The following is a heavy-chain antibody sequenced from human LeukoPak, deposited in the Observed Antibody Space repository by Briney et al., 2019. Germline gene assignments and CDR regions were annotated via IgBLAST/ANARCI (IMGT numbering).Heavy chain of an antibody. CDR3: GRHRSMVRGVIQGWFDP. CDR1: GYSFTSYW. J-gene: IGHJ5*02. Sequence: GESLKISCKGSGYSFTSYWIGWVRQMPGKGLEWMGIIYPGDSDTRYSPSFQGQVTISADKSISTAYLQWSSLKASDTAMYYCGRHRSMVRGVIQGWFDPWGQGTLVTVSS. D-gene: IGHD3-10*01. V-gene: IGHV5-51*01. CDR2: IYPGDSDT.